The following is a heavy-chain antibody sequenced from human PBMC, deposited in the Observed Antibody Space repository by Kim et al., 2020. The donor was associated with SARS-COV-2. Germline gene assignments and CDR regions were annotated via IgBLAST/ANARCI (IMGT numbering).Heavy chain of an antibody. CDR3: AKSFSRSSFGDDY. Sequence: GGSLRLSCAASGFTFNTYGMHWVRQAPGKGLEWVAVISYDGSNNYYADSVKGRFTISRDNSKNTLYLQMNSMRIEDTAVYYCAKSFSRSSFGDDYWGQGTLVTVSS. V-gene: IGHV3-30*18. J-gene: IGHJ4*02. D-gene: IGHD1-26*01. CDR2: ISYDGSNN. CDR1: GFTFNTYG.